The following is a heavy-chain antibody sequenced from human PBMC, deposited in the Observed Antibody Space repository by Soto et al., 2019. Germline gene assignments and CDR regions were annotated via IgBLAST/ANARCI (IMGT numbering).Heavy chain of an antibody. CDR2: SRNKANSYTT. J-gene: IGHJ3*02. Sequence: GGSLRLSCEVSGFTVSSNYMSWVRQAPEKGLEWVARSRNKANSYTTEYAASVKGRVTISRDDSKNSLYLQMNSLKTEDTAVYYCARSIAVAPGAFDIWGQGTMVTVSS. CDR3: ARSIAVAPGAFDI. V-gene: IGHV3-72*01. CDR1: GFTVSSNY. D-gene: IGHD6-19*01.